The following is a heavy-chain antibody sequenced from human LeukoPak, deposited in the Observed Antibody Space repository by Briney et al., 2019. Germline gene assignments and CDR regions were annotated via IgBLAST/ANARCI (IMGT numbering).Heavy chain of an antibody. CDR3: AGLHFAAAEEFDP. Sequence: SETLSLTCTVSGGSLSGHWWSWIRQPPGKGLERIGHIYYSGNTNYNPSLNTRVTISVDTSKNQFSLHLRSVTAADTAVYYCAGLHFAAAEEFDPWGQGTLVTVSS. CDR1: GGSLSGHW. D-gene: IGHD6-13*01. V-gene: IGHV4-59*08. CDR2: IYYSGNT. J-gene: IGHJ5*02.